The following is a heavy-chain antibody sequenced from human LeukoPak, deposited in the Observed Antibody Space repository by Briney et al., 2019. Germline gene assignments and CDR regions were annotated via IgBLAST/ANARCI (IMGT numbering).Heavy chain of an antibody. J-gene: IGHJ4*02. V-gene: IGHV3-30*18. CDR2: ISYDGINK. Sequence: PGGSLRLSCAASGFTYSNYAMHWVRHAPGKGLEWVAVISYDGINKYSADSVKGRFTISRDNSKNTLYLQMNSLRYEDTAVYYCAKDDGSSGWSQFDYWGQGTLVTVSS. CDR3: AKDDGSSGWSQFDY. CDR1: GFTYSNYA. D-gene: IGHD6-19*01.